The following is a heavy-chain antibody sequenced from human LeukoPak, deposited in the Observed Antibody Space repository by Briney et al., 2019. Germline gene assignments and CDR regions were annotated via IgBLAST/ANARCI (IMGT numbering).Heavy chain of an antibody. V-gene: IGHV4-34*01. CDR2: INHSGST. Sequence: SETLSLTCAVYGGSFIGFHWNWIRQPPGKGLEWIGDINHSGSTNYSPSLTSRVTISVDPSKNQFSLNLSSVTAADTAVYYCARLSRYGSGSYMAYYYYYYMDVWGKGTTVTISS. CDR1: GGSFIGFH. CDR3: ARLSRYGSGSYMAYYYYYYMDV. D-gene: IGHD3-10*01. J-gene: IGHJ6*03.